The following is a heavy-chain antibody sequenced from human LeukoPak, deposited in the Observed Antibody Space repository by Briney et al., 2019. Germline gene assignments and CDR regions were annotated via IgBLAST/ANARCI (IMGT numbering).Heavy chain of an antibody. CDR1: GFTFSSYE. CDR2: ISSSGSTI. CDR3: ARASSGYYHGAYYYYMDV. J-gene: IGHJ6*03. V-gene: IGHV3-48*03. D-gene: IGHD3-22*01. Sequence: GGSLRLSCAASGFTFSSYEMNWVRQAPGKGLEWVSYISSSGSTIYYADSVKGRFTISRDNAKNSLYLQMNSLRAEDTAVYYCARASSGYYHGAYYYYMDVWGKGTTVTVSS.